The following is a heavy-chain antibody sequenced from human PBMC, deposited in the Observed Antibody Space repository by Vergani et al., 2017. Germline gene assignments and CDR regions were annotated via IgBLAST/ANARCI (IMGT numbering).Heavy chain of an antibody. CDR3: ARVNTETNGHLYYYYYMDV. CDR1: GVSFTSYH. CDR2: IDHTGRP. Sequence: QVQLQQWGGGLLKPSETLSLTCVVNGVSFTSYHWTWIRQSPGEGLEWVGDIDHTGRPDYNPSLKSRLTMSVDKSRNQFSLTLNSVTATDTAISFCARVNTETNGHLYYYYYMDVWGQGTAVTVS. D-gene: IGHD4-11*01. J-gene: IGHJ6*03. V-gene: IGHV4-34*01.